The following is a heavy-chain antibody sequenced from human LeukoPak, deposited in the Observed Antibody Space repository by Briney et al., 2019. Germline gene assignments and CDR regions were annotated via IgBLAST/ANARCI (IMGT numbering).Heavy chain of an antibody. Sequence: GGSLRLSCTTSGFPSRVFSMTWVRQAPAQGLEWISTTDSGGTSTYYAESVKGRFTISRDNSKDALYLQMSSLRVEDTAIYYCAKQSYARSLGEGGPGTLVTVSS. CDR1: GFPSRVFS. D-gene: IGHD2-8*01. V-gene: IGHV3-23*01. CDR3: AKQSYARSLGE. CDR2: TDSGGTST. J-gene: IGHJ4*02.